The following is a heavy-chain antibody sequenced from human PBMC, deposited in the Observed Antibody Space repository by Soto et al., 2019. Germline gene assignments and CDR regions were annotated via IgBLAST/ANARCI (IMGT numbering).Heavy chain of an antibody. J-gene: IGHJ6*02. Sequence: GGSLRLSCAASGFTFSSYAMHWVRQAPGKGLEWVAVISYDGSNKYYADSVKGRFTISRDNSKNTLYLQMNSLRAEDTAVYYCSFDSSGYKNNYYYYGMDVWGQGTTVTVSS. CDR1: GFTFSSYA. V-gene: IGHV3-30-3*01. D-gene: IGHD3-22*01. CDR3: SFDSSGYKNNYYYYGMDV. CDR2: ISYDGSNK.